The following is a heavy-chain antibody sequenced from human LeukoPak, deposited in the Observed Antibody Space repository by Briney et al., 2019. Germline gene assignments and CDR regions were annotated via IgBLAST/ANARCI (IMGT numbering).Heavy chain of an antibody. J-gene: IGHJ4*02. CDR1: GGSISNYY. D-gene: IGHD6-19*01. CDR2: IYYSGST. V-gene: IGHV4-59*06. CDR3: ARESSGWTKAFDY. Sequence: SETLSLTYTVSGGSISNYYWSWIRQHPGKGLEWIGYIYYSGSTYYNPSLKSRVTISVDTSKNQFSLKLSSVTAADTAVYYCARESSGWTKAFDYWGQGTLVTVSS.